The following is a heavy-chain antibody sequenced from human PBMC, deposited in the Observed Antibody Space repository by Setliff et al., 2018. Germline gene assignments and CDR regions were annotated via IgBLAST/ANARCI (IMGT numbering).Heavy chain of an antibody. CDR1: GLTFRTYP. CDR2: ISDDGNKK. CDR3: ARDDGGSSSLYIQEYYHYMDV. Sequence: PGGSLRLSCAASGLTFRTYPMHWVRQAPGKGLEWVAVISDDGNKKDYADSVKGRFTISRDNSNNTLYLQMNSLRTEDTAVYYCARDDGGSSSLYIQEYYHYMDVWGLGTTVTVSS. J-gene: IGHJ6*03. V-gene: IGHV3-30*04. D-gene: IGHD6-13*01.